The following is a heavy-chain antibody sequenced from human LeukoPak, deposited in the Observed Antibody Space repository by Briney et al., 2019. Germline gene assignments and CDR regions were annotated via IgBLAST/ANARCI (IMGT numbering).Heavy chain of an antibody. CDR3: ARLHASRAEEFDP. Sequence: PSETLSLTCTVSGGSISGYYWSWIRQPPGKGPEWIGYIYSSGSASYNPSLIGRVTILVDTSKNQFSLTLTSVTAADTAVYYCARLHASRAEEFDPWGQGTLVTVSS. D-gene: IGHD3-16*01. CDR1: GGSISGYY. V-gene: IGHV4-59*03. CDR2: IYSSGSA. J-gene: IGHJ5*02.